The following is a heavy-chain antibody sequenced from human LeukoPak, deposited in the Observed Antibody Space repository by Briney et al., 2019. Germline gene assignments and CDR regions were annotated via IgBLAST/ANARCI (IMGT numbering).Heavy chain of an antibody. D-gene: IGHD3/OR15-3a*01. V-gene: IGHV1-58*01. CDR3: AAGTYYYYGMDV. CDR1: GFTFTRSA. CDR2: IVAGTGNT. Sequence: SVKVSCKASGFTFTRSAVQWVRQARGRRLEWIGWIVAGTGNTNYAQKFRERVTITGDMSTSTAYMDLSSLSSEDTAVYYCAAGTYYYYGMDVWGQGTTVTVSS. J-gene: IGHJ6*02.